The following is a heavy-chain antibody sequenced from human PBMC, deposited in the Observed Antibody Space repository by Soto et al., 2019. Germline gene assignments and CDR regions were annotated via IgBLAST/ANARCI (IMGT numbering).Heavy chain of an antibody. J-gene: IGHJ4*02. Sequence: SVGSLRLSCVGSVFTFSVYYMSWVRQAPGKGLEWLSYSSNSGTYTKYAGSVKGRFSISRDNAKNSLHLQINSLRGEDTAVYYCERSGENYNVLEYLGQGTPVNVSS. CDR1: VFTFSVYY. V-gene: IGHV3-11*06. CDR3: ERSGENYNVLEY. D-gene: IGHD3-10*02. CDR2: SSNSGTYT.